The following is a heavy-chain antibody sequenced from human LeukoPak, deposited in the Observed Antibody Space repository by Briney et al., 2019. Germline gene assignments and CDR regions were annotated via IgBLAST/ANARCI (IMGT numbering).Heavy chain of an antibody. D-gene: IGHD3-10*01. V-gene: IGHV3-30-3*01. CDR1: GFTFSSYA. J-gene: IGHJ4*02. CDR2: ISYDGSNK. CDR3: AKGGYYYGSGSQGTSDY. Sequence: GGSLRLSCAASGFTFSSYAMHWVRQAPGKGLEWVAVISYDGSNKYYADSVKGRFTISRDNSKNTLYLQMNSLRAEDTAVYYCAKGGYYYGSGSQGTSDYWGQGTLVTVSS.